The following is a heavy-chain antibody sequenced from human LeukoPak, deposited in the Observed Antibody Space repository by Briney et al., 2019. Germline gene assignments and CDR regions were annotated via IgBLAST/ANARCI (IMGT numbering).Heavy chain of an antibody. CDR3: ARHVVGATAGNNWFDP. CDR2: IYHSGRT. CDR1: GYSISSGYY. V-gene: IGHV4-38-2*01. D-gene: IGHD1-26*01. J-gene: IGHJ5*02. Sequence: SETLSLTRAVSGYSISSGYYWGWIRQPPGTGLEWIGSIYHSGRTYYNPSLKSRVTISVDTSKNQFSLKLSSVTAADTAVYYCARHVVGATAGNNWFDPWGQGTLVTVSS.